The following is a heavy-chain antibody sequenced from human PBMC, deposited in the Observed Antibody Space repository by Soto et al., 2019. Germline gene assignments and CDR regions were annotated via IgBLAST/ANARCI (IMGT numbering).Heavy chain of an antibody. CDR2: ISYDGSNK. Sequence: PGGSLRLSCAASGFTFSSYAMRWVRQAPGKGLEWVAVISYDGSNKYYADSVKGRFTISRDNSKNTLYLQMNSLRAEDTAVYYCARDGPYSSSGYYYYGMDVWGQGTTVTVSS. CDR3: ARDGPYSSSGYYYYGMDV. V-gene: IGHV3-30-3*01. D-gene: IGHD6-6*01. J-gene: IGHJ6*02. CDR1: GFTFSSYA.